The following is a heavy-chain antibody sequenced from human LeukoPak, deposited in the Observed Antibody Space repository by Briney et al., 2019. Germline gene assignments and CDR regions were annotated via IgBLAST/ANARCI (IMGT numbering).Heavy chain of an antibody. J-gene: IGHJ4*02. CDR2: FYNSGST. V-gene: IGHV4-59*12. CDR3: ARRVSFGVSLLFDY. CDR1: GGSISNYY. D-gene: IGHD2-8*01. Sequence: SETLSLTCSVSGGSISNYYWSWIRQSPGKGLEWIGFFYNSGSTKYNPSLKSRVTISVDTSKNQFSLKLSSVTAADTAVYYCARRVSFGVSLLFDYWGQGTLVTVSS.